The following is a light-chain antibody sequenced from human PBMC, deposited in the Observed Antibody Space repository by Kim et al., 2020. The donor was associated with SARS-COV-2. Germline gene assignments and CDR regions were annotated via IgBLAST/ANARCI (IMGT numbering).Light chain of an antibody. V-gene: IGKV3-15*01. J-gene: IGKJ2*01. Sequence: SGSPGERVTPSCGASESVTTDLAWHQQTPGQAPRVLVYDASTGATGLPARFSGSGSGTEFTLTISSLQSEDFAVYYCQQSNKWPYTFGQGTKLEI. CDR2: DAS. CDR1: ESVTTD. CDR3: QQSNKWPYT.